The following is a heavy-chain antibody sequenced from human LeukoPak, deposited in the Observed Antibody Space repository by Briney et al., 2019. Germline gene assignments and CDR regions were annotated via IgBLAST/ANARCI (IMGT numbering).Heavy chain of an antibody. D-gene: IGHD5-12*01. J-gene: IGHJ4*02. Sequence: ASVKVSCKASGYTFTGYYMHWVRQAPGQGPEWMGWINPNSGGTNYAQKFQGRVTMTRDTSISTAYMELSRLRSYDTAVYYCARDLGGYSGYDFDYWGQGTLVTVSS. CDR2: INPNSGGT. CDR3: ARDLGGYSGYDFDY. V-gene: IGHV1-2*02. CDR1: GYTFTGYY.